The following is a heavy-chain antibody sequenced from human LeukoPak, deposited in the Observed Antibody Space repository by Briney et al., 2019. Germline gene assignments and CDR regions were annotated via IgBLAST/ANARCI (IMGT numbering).Heavy chain of an antibody. D-gene: IGHD6-19*01. CDR1: GFTVITND. Sequence: PGASLRLSCAASGFTVITNDMTWVRQAPAKDLQGVSVLYSDGNTKYADSVQGRFTISRDNSKNTLYLEMNSLSPDDTAVYYCARGVEALAANTLAYWGQGTLVTVSS. CDR3: ARGVEALAANTLAY. J-gene: IGHJ4*02. V-gene: IGHV3-53*01. CDR2: LYSDGNT.